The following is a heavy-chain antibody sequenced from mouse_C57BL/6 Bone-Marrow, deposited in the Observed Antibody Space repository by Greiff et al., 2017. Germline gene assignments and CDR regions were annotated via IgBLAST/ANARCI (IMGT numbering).Heavy chain of an antibody. V-gene: IGHV5-4*01. Sequence: EVKLVESGGGLVKPGGSLKLSCAASGFTFSSYAMSWVRQTPEKRLEWVATISDGGSYTYYPDNVKGRFTISRDNAKNNLYLQMSHLKSEDTAMYYCARDGCYWYVDVWGTGTTVTVSS. J-gene: IGHJ1*03. CDR1: GFTFSSYA. CDR3: ARDGCYWYVDV. CDR2: ISDGGSYT.